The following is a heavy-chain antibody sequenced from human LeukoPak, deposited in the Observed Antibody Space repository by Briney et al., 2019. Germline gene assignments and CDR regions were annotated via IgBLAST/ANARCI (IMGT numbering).Heavy chain of an antibody. CDR3: ARDPKSQLLLDY. CDR1: GGTFSNYA. D-gene: IGHD2-2*01. Sequence: SVKVSCKASGGTFSNYAINWVRQAPGQGLEWMGGIIPIFGTANYAQKFQGRVTITADESTSTAYMELSSLRSEDTAVYYCARDPKSQLLLDYWGQGTLVTVSS. J-gene: IGHJ4*02. CDR2: IIPIFGTA. V-gene: IGHV1-69*13.